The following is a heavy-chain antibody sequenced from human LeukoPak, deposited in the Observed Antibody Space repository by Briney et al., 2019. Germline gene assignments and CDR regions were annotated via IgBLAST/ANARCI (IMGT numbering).Heavy chain of an antibody. CDR3: AKDLAGSYYDTSGPFDP. CDR2: ISYDGSNK. J-gene: IGHJ5*02. CDR1: GFTFSDYT. Sequence: PGGSLRLSCAASGFTFSDYTLHWVRQAPGKGLEWVAVISYDGSNKYYADSVKGRFTISRDNSKNTLYLQMNSLRAEDTAVYYCAKDLAGSYYDTSGPFDPWGQGTLVTVSS. D-gene: IGHD1-26*01. V-gene: IGHV3-30*04.